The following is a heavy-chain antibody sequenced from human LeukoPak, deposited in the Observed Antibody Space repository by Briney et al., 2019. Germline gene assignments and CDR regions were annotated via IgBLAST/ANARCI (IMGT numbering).Heavy chain of an antibody. D-gene: IGHD4/OR15-4a*01. CDR2: ISWNSGSI. V-gene: IGHV3-9*01. Sequence: PGRSLRLSCAASGFTFYDYAMHWVRQAPGEGLEWVSSISWNSGSIGYADSVKGRFTISRDNAKNSLYLQMNSLRAEDTALYYCAKDSRGWLTYGMDVWGQGTTVTVSS. J-gene: IGHJ6*02. CDR3: AKDSRGWLTYGMDV. CDR1: GFTFYDYA.